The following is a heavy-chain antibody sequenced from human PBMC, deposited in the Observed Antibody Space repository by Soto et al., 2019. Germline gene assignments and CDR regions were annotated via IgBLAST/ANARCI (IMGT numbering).Heavy chain of an antibody. J-gene: IGHJ6*02. V-gene: IGHV1-69*12. Sequence: QVQQVQSGAEVKKPGSSVKVSCKASGSTFSSYAISWVLQAPGQGLEWMGGIIPIFGTANYAQKFQGRVTITADESTSTAYMELSSLRSQDTAVYYCASVLELHYYYGMDVWGQGTTVTVSS. CDR2: IIPIFGTA. CDR1: GSTFSSYA. D-gene: IGHD1-7*01. CDR3: ASVLELHYYYGMDV.